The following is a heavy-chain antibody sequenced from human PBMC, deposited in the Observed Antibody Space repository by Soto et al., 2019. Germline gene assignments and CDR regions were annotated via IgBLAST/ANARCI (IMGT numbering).Heavy chain of an antibody. CDR1: GYSISSSNW. D-gene: IGHD1-26*01. Sequence: PSETLSLTYAVSGYSISSSNWWGWIRQPPGKGLEWIGYIYYSGTTYYNPSLKSRVTMSEDTSKNQFSLKLTSVTAVDTAVYYCARREIQGPIDYWGQGTLVTVSS. V-gene: IGHV4-28*01. J-gene: IGHJ4*02. CDR3: ARREIQGPIDY. CDR2: IYYSGTT.